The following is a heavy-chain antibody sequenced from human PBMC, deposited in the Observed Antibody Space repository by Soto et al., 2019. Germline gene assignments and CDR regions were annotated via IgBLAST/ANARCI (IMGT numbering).Heavy chain of an antibody. J-gene: IGHJ4*02. V-gene: IGHV1-18*01. CDR1: GYTFTSYG. CDR3: AKGTGTTSEASLFDY. D-gene: IGHD1-1*01. CDR2: ISGYTGNT. Sequence: QVQLVQSGAEVKRPGASVKVSCKASGYTFTSYGINWVRQAPGHGLEWMGWISGYTGNTNYAQKLQGRVTMTTDKSTSTAYMELRSLISDETAMYYCAKGTGTTSEASLFDYWGQGTLVTVSS.